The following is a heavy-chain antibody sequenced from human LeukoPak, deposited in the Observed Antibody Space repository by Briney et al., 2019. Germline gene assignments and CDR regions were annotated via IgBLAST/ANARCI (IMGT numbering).Heavy chain of an antibody. Sequence: SVTVSCTASVGTFSIYAISWVSQAPGQALEWMERIIPILGIANYAHKFQRRVTITADKSTSTAYMELSSLRSEDTAVYYCARSRALRFLEWLTPEDYYYGMDVWGQGTTVTVSS. CDR2: IIPILGIA. J-gene: IGHJ6*02. D-gene: IGHD3-3*01. CDR3: ARSRALRFLEWLTPEDYYYGMDV. V-gene: IGHV1-69*04. CDR1: VGTFSIYA.